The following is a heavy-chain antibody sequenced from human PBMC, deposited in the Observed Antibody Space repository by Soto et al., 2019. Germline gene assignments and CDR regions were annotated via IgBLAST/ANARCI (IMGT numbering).Heavy chain of an antibody. J-gene: IGHJ6*03. D-gene: IGHD5-12*01. CDR1: GFTFGDYG. Sequence: GGSLRLSCAASGFTFGDYGMSWVRQAPGKGLEWVSGINWNGGSTGYADSVKGRFTISRDNAKNSLYLQMNSLRAEDTAVYYCARGYDPYYYYYYMDVWGKGTTVTVSS. V-gene: IGHV3-20*04. CDR3: ARGYDPYYYYYYMDV. CDR2: INWNGGST.